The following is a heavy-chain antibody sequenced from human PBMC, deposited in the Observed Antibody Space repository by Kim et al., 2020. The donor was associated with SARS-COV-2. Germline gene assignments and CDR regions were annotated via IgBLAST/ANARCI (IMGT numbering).Heavy chain of an antibody. D-gene: IGHD3-9*01. J-gene: IGHJ3*02. CDR1: GFTVSSNY. V-gene: IGHV3-53*01. CDR2: IYSGGST. CDR3: ARSSQYYDILTGSPRVGAFDI. Sequence: GGSLRLSCAASGFTVSSNYMSWVRQAPGKGLEWVSVIYSGGSTYYADSVKGRFTISRDNSKNTLYLQMNSLRAEDTAVYYCARSSQYYDILTGSPRVGAFDIWGQGTMVTVSS.